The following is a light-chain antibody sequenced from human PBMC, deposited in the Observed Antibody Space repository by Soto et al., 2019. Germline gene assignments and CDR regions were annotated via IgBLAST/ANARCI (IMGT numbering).Light chain of an antibody. CDR1: SSDIGGYNY. J-gene: IGLJ1*01. CDR2: DVR. CDR3: SAYTSSSTPYV. Sequence: QSALTQPASVSGSPGQSITISCTGTSSDIGGYNYVSWYQQYPDTAPKLIIYDVRYRPSGVSNRFSGSKSGNTASLTISGLQGEDEADYYCSAYTSSSTPYVFGSGTKLTVL. V-gene: IGLV2-14*03.